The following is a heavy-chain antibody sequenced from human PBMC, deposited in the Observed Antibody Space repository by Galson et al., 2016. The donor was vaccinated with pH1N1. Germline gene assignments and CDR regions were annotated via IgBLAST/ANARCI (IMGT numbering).Heavy chain of an antibody. D-gene: IGHD3-22*01. Sequence: QSGAEVKKSGESLKISCEASGYTFTDYWIGWVRQTPGTGLEWIGIIYPRDSDTRYRPSFQGHVTLSADESISSAYLQGCSPKASDSRLYYCAREDPSCFYSHWGQGTLGTVSS. CDR3: AREDPSCFYSH. J-gene: IGHJ4*02. CDR2: IYPRDSDT. V-gene: IGHV5-51*01. CDR1: GYTFTDYW.